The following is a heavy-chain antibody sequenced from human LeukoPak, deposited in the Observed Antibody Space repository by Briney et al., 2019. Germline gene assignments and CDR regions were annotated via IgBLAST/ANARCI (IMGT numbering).Heavy chain of an antibody. D-gene: IGHD5/OR15-5a*01. CDR1: DYSISSGYGYY. CDR3: ATLVSTRYYFDY. J-gene: IGHJ4*02. Sequence: SETLSLTCTVSDYSISSGYGYYWGWIRQPPGKGLAWIGNIYHSGITYYNHFNSSLKSRVTISIDTSKNQFSLRLTSATAADTAVYFCATLVSTRYYFDYWGQGTLVTVSS. CDR2: IYHSGIT. V-gene: IGHV4-38-2*02.